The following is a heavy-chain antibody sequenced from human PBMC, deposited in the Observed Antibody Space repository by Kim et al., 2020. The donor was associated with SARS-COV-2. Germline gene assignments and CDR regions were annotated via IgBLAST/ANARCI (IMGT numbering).Heavy chain of an antibody. Sequence: GGSLRLSCAASGFTFSSYEMNWVRQAPGKGLEWVSYISSSRSTIYYADSVKGRFTISRDNAKNSPYLQKNSLRAEDTAVYYCARRPQGIAVAGPYYW. D-gene: IGHD6-19*01. J-gene: IGHJ4*01. CDR3: ARRPQGIAVAGPYY. CDR2: ISSSRSTI. V-gene: IGHV3-48*03. CDR1: GFTFSSYE.